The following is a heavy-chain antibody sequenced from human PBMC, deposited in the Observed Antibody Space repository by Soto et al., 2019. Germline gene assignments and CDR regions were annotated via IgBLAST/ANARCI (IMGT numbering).Heavy chain of an antibody. J-gene: IGHJ5*02. Sequence: QITLKESGPTLVKPTQTLTLTCIFSGFSLRTSGVGVGWIRQPPGKALEWLGFIYWNDDKRYSPSLKSRLTITKDTSKNQVVLTMTNMDLVDTATYYCAKSGSSGWYGWFDPWGQGTLVTVSS. D-gene: IGHD6-19*01. V-gene: IGHV2-5*01. CDR1: GFSLRTSGVG. CDR2: IYWNDDK. CDR3: AKSGSSGWYGWFDP.